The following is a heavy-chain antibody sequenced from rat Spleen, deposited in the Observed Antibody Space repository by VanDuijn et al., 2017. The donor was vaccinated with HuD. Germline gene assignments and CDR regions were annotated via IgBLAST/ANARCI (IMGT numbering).Heavy chain of an antibody. Sequence: EVQLVESGGGLVQPGRSMKLSCAASGFTFSDYNMAWVRQAPKKGLEWVATISYDGSSTYYPDSVKGRFTISRDNAKSTLYLQMDSLRSEDTATYYCAKDHLPGPPNWYFDFWGPGTMVTVSS. V-gene: IGHV5-7*01. CDR2: ISYDGSST. CDR3: AKDHLPGPPNWYFDF. CDR1: GFTFSDYN. J-gene: IGHJ1*01. D-gene: IGHD1-4*01.